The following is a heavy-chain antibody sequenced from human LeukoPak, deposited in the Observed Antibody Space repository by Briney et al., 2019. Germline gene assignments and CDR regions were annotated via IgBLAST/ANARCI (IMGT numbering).Heavy chain of an antibody. CDR1: GFTFSSYW. CDR2: IRQDGSEK. V-gene: IGHV3-7*03. J-gene: IGHJ4*02. CDR3: ARGQTTVTN. D-gene: IGHD4-17*01. Sequence: PGGSLRLSCAASGFTFSSYWMSWVRQAPGKGLEWVANIRQDGSEKYYVDSVKGRFTISRDNAKNSLYLQTNSLRAEDTAVYFCARGQTTVTNWGQGTLVTVSS.